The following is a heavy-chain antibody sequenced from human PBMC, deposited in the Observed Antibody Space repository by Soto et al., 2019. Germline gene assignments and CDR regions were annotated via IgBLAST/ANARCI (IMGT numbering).Heavy chain of an antibody. CDR3: ARDAKGAEAGTHFDY. CDR1: GFTFSSYS. CDR2: ISSSSSYI. D-gene: IGHD6-19*01. Sequence: EVQLVESGGGLVKPGGSLRLSCAASGFTFSSYSMNWVRQAPGTRLEWVSSISSSSSYIYYADSVKGRFTISRDNAKNSLYLQMNSLRAEDTAVYYCARDAKGAEAGTHFDYWGQGTLVTVSS. J-gene: IGHJ4*02. V-gene: IGHV3-21*01.